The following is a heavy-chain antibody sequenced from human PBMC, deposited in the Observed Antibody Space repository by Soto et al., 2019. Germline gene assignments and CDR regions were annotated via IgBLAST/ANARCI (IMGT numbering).Heavy chain of an antibody. CDR2: ISYHGSNK. J-gene: IGHJ4*02. Sequence: QVQLVESGGGVVQPGRSLRLSCAASGFTFSSYAMHWVRQAPGKGLEWVAVISYHGSNKYYADSVKGRFTISRDNSKNTLYLQINSLRAEDTAVYYCAKDGSSGRPLDYWGQGTLVTVSS. CDR1: GFTFSSYA. V-gene: IGHV3-30*18. D-gene: IGHD1-26*01. CDR3: AKDGSSGRPLDY.